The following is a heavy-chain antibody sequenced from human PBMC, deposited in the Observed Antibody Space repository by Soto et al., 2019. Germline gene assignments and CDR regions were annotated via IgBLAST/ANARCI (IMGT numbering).Heavy chain of an antibody. V-gene: IGHV3-23*01. Sequence: SLRLSCAASGFTFNNYGMSWFRQAPGKGLEWVSAITDSGGSTYYADSVKGRFTISRDNSKNTVYLQMNSLRAEDTAVYYCAKAATVVTLYYFDYWGQGTLVTVYS. CDR2: ITDSGGST. CDR1: GFTFNNYG. D-gene: IGHD4-17*01. J-gene: IGHJ4*02. CDR3: AKAATVVTLYYFDY.